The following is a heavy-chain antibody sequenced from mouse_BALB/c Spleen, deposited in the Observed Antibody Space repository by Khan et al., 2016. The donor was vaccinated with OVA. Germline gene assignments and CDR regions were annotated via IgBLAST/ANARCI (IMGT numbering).Heavy chain of an antibody. D-gene: IGHD1-2*01. CDR1: GFTFTDYY. CDR3: ARVDYGYGFAY. CDR2: IRKKASGYTT. J-gene: IGHJ3*01. V-gene: IGHV7-3*02. Sequence: EVELVESGGGLVQPGGSLRLSCATSGFTFTDYYMNWVRQPPGKALEWLGFIRKKASGYTTEYSPSVKGRFTISRDNSQSILYLQMNTLRAEDSATYCGARVDYGYGFAYWGQGTLVTVSA.